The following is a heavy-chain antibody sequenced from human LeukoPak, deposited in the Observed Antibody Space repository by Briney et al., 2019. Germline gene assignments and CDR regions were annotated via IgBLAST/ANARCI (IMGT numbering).Heavy chain of an antibody. CDR1: RYTFTGYY. Sequence: EASVKVSCKACRYTFTGYYMHWVRQAPGQGLEWMGWLNPNSGGTNSAQKLQGRVTMTRDTSISTAYMELSRLRSDDTAVYYCARVAPGWYDILTGYFGAVPTNLNWFDRWGQGTLVTVSS. J-gene: IGHJ5*02. CDR3: ARVAPGWYDILTGYFGAVPTNLNWFDR. CDR2: LNPNSGGT. V-gene: IGHV1-2*02. D-gene: IGHD3-9*01.